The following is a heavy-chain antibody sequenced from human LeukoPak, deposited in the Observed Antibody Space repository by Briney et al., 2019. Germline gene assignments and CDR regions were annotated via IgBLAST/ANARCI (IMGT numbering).Heavy chain of an antibody. CDR1: GYTFSSYY. Sequence: ASVKVSCKAFGYTFSSYYMHWVRQDPGQGLEWMGIINPSGGSTSYAQKFQGRVTMTRDTSTSTVYMELSSLRSEDTAVYYCARDRVTGTRYFDYWGQGTLVTVSS. CDR2: INPSGGST. D-gene: IGHD1-20*01. CDR3: ARDRVTGTRYFDY. V-gene: IGHV1-46*01. J-gene: IGHJ4*02.